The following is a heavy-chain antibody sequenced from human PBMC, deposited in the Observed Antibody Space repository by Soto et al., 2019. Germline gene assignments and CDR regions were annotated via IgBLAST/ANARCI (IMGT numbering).Heavy chain of an antibody. V-gene: IGHV3-43*02. D-gene: IGHD6-6*01. Sequence: GGSLRLSCAASGFTFDDYAMHWVRQAPGKGLEWVSLISGDGGSTYYADSVKGRFTISRDNSKNSLYLQMNSLRTEDNDLYYCAKNSARPSNAFDIWGQGTMVTVSS. CDR3: AKNSARPSNAFDI. CDR2: ISGDGGST. J-gene: IGHJ3*02. CDR1: GFTFDDYA.